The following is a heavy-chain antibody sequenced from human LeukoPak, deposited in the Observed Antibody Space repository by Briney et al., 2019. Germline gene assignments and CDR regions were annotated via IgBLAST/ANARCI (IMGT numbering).Heavy chain of an antibody. J-gene: IGHJ5*02. Sequence: SVTVSCKASGGTFSSYAISWVRQAPGQGLEWMGGIIPIFGTANYAQKFQGRVTMTRNTSISTAYMELSSLRSEDTAVYYCASGRGHSSSWYMDDWFDPWGQGTLVTVSS. CDR2: IIPIFGTA. CDR3: ASGRGHSSSWYMDDWFDP. CDR1: GGTFSSYA. V-gene: IGHV1-69*05. D-gene: IGHD6-13*01.